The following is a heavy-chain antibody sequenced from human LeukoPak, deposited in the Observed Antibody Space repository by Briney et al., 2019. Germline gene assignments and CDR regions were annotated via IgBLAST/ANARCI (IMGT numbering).Heavy chain of an antibody. CDR1: GFTFSSYA. V-gene: IGHV3-23*01. CDR2: ISGSGGST. J-gene: IGHJ4*02. D-gene: IGHD3-3*01. CDR3: ARSSDFWSGYYVDY. Sequence: LSGGSLRLSCAASGFTFSSYAMSWVRQAPGKGLEWVSAISGSGGSTYYADSVKGRFTISRDNSKNTLYLQMNSLRAEDTAVYYCARSSDFWSGYYVDYWGQGTLVTVSS.